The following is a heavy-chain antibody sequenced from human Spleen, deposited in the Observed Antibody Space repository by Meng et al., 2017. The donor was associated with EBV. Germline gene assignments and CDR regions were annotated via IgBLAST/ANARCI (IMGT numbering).Heavy chain of an antibody. J-gene: IGHJ5*02. D-gene: IGHD3-10*01. CDR1: GNSLTAYY. Sequence: QGQWVQSGAEAKKPGASVTVSCKASGNSLTAYYLNWVRQAPGQGLEWMGRINPNSGVTNSAQKFQGRVTMTRDTSISTAYMELSRLRSDDTAVYYCARDHEDTMRRGVINWFDPWGQGTLVTVSS. CDR3: ARDHEDTMRRGVINWFDP. V-gene: IGHV1-2*06. CDR2: INPNSGVT.